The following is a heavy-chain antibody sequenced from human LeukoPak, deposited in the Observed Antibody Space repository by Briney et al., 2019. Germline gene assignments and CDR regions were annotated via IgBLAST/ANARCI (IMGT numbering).Heavy chain of an antibody. J-gene: IGHJ6*02. CDR1: GFTFSSYS. CDR2: ISSSSSTI. V-gene: IGHV3-48*01. CDR3: ARDPRYYDSSGYYHVYNYYHGMDV. Sequence: GGSLRLSCAASGFTFSSYSMNWVRQAPGKGLEWVSYISSSSSTIYYADSVKGRFTISRDNAKNSLYLQMNSLRAEDTAVYYCARDPRYYDSSGYYHVYNYYHGMDVWGQGTTVTVSS. D-gene: IGHD3-22*01.